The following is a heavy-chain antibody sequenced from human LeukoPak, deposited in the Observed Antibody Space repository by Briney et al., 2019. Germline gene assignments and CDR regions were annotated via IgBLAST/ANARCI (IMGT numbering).Heavy chain of an antibody. CDR1: GFTFSSYE. V-gene: IGHV3-48*03. CDR2: IGSSGSPI. D-gene: IGHD3-3*01. Sequence: GGSRRLSCAPFGFTFSSYEMNWVRQAPGKGLEWVSYIGSSGSPIYYADSVKGRFTISRDNAKNSMNLQMNSLRAEDTAVYYCARATPWNGYSWFDPWGQGTLVTVSS. CDR3: ARATPWNGYSWFDP. J-gene: IGHJ5*02.